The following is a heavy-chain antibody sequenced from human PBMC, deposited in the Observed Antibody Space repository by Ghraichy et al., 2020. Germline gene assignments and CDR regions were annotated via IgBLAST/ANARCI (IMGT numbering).Heavy chain of an antibody. CDR3: ARTYYDILTGYADFDY. CDR1: GFTFSSYS. D-gene: IGHD3-9*01. CDR2: ISSSSSTI. J-gene: IGHJ4*02. Sequence: GGSLRLSCAASGFTFSSYSMNWVRQAPGKGLEWVSYISSSSSTIYYADSVKGRFTISRDNAKNSLYLQMNSLRDEDTAVYYCARTYYDILTGYADFDYWGQGTLVTVSS. V-gene: IGHV3-48*02.